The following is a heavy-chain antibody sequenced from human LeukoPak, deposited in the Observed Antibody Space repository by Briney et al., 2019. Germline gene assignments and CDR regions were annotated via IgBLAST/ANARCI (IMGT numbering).Heavy chain of an antibody. J-gene: IGHJ4*02. CDR3: ARTAGWSFGFDY. Sequence: SETLSLTCTVSGGSISSGGYYWTWIRQYPGKGLEWIGYIYNSGTTYYNPSLQSRVTISGDTSKNQFSLKLSSVTAADTAVYYCARTAGWSFGFDYWGQGTLVTVSS. D-gene: IGHD1-26*01. V-gene: IGHV4-31*03. CDR1: GGSISSGGYY. CDR2: IYNSGTT.